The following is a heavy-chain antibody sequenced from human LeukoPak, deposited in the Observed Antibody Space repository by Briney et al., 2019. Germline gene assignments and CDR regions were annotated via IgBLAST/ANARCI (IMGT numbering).Heavy chain of an antibody. Sequence: GGSLRLSCAASGFTFSSYGMHRVRQAPGKGLEWVAVISYDGSNKYYADSVKGRFTISRDNSKNTLYLQMNSLRAEDTAVYYCAKDVSQRRDGYNYFDYWGQGTLVTVSS. D-gene: IGHD5-24*01. V-gene: IGHV3-30*18. CDR2: ISYDGSNK. CDR1: GFTFSSYG. J-gene: IGHJ4*02. CDR3: AKDVSQRRDGYNYFDY.